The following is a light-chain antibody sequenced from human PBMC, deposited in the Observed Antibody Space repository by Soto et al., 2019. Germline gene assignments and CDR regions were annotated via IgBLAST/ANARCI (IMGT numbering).Light chain of an antibody. J-gene: IGKJ2*01. V-gene: IGKV1-5*01. CDR2: DVF. CDR3: QQYHSFSFT. CDR1: QSITYW. Sequence: DIQMTQSPSSLSASVGDRVTITCRASQSITYWLAWYQQKPGGAPKLLIYDVFNVQSGVPSRFSGSGSGTEFTLTISSLQPDDSATYYCQQYHSFSFTFGQGTKLEIK.